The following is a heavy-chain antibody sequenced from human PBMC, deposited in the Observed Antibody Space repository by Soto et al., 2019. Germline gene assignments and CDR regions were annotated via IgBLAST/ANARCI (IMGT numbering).Heavy chain of an antibody. V-gene: IGHV3-23*01. J-gene: IGHJ3*02. CDR3: ANDGDIVVVVAARGDAFDI. D-gene: IGHD2-15*01. Sequence: EVQLLESGGGLVQPGGSLRLSCAASGFTFSSYAMSWVRQAPGKGREWVSALSGSGGSTYYADSVKGRFTISSANSKNTLYLQMNSLRAEDTAVYYFANDGDIVVVVAARGDAFDIWGQGTLVTVSS. CDR2: LSGSGGST. CDR1: GFTFSSYA.